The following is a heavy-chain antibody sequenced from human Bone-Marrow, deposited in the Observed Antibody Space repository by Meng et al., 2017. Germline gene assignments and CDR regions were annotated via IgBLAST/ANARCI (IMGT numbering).Heavy chain of an antibody. V-gene: IGHV3-74*02. CDR3: VRSLDL. J-gene: IGHJ4*02. CDR2: INSDGSKT. CDR1: GFTFSSYW. Sequence: LQLVESGGGLVKPGGSLRFSCAASGFTFSSYWMHWVRQVPGKGLVWVSCINSDGSKTSYADSVQGRFNISRDNAKNTLYLQMNSLRAEDTAVYYCVRSLDLWGQGTLVTVSS.